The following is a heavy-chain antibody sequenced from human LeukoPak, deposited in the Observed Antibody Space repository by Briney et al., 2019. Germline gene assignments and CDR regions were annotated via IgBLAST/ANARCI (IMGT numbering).Heavy chain of an antibody. CDR1: GFSLITSGMC. Sequence: SGPALVKPTQTLTLTCTFSGFSLITSGMCVSWIRQPPGKALEWLALIDWDDDKYYSTSLKTRLTISKDTFKNQVVLTMTNMDPVDTATYYRARISAYGDYYFDYWGQGTLVTVSS. CDR2: IDWDDDK. V-gene: IGHV2-70*01. CDR3: ARISAYGDYYFDY. D-gene: IGHD4-17*01. J-gene: IGHJ4*02.